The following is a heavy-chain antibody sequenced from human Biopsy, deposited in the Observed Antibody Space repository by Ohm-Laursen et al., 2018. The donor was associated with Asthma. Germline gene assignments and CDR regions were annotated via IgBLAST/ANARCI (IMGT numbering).Heavy chain of an antibody. D-gene: IGHD3-10*01. CDR2: ISVNNGNT. CDR1: GYTFNSAG. Sequence: ATETISCKTSGYTFNSAGITWVRQAPGQGLGWMGWISVNNGNTNVAQKLQDRVTMITDTSTSTAYMEWRSRRSDDTAVYFCARAVDYSHYYGIDVWGQGTTVTVS. J-gene: IGHJ6*02. V-gene: IGHV1-18*01. CDR3: ARAVDYSHYYGIDV.